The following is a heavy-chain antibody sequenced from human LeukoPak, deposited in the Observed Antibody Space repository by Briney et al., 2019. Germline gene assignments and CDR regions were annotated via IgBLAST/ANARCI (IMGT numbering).Heavy chain of an antibody. V-gene: IGHV4-59*12. CDR1: GGSISSYY. D-gene: IGHD2-15*01. Sequence: PSETLSLTCTVSGGSISSYYWSWIRQPPGKGLEWIGYIYYSGSTNYNPSLKSRVTISVDTSKNQFSLKLSSVTAADTAVYYCARGRADIVVVVAAQDDAFDIWGQGTMVTVSS. CDR3: ARGRADIVVVVAAQDDAFDI. CDR2: IYYSGST. J-gene: IGHJ3*02.